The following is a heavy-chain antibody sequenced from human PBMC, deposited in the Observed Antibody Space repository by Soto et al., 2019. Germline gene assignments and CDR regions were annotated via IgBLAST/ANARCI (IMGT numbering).Heavy chain of an antibody. J-gene: IGHJ5*02. D-gene: IGHD2-2*01. Sequence: SETLSLTCTVSNYSISSSDWWGWIRQPPGKGLEWIGYIYYSGSTAYNLSLRSRVTMSVDTSKNQFSLKLSSVTAADTAVYYCARVPDRWGQGTLDTVSS. CDR2: IYYSGST. CDR3: ARVPDR. V-gene: IGHV4-28*03. CDR1: NYSISSSDW.